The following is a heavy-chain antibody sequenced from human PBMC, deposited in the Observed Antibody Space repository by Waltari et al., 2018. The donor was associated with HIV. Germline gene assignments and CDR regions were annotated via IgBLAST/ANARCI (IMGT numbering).Heavy chain of an antibody. CDR1: GCTFSDQY. CDR2: ISGSGSTI. V-gene: IGHV3-11*01. D-gene: IGHD4-17*01. J-gene: IGHJ4*02. Sequence: QVQLVESGGGLVKPGGSLRLSCAASGCTFSDQYMSGIRQAPGKGLEWLSYISGSGSTIYYADSVKGRFTISRDNTNNSLYLQMSSLRAEDTAMYYCVRDRQAVTNWGQGTLVTVSS. CDR3: VRDRQAVTN.